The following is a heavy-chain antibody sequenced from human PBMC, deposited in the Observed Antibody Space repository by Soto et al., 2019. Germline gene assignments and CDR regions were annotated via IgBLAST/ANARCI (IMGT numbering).Heavy chain of an antibody. Sequence: SETLSLTCIVSSGSMSSSLNHWGWIRQPPGKGLEWIGNINYSGSTYYNPPLKSRVTISVDTSKNQFSLKLSSVTAADTAVYYCARFGFDGSGIFDYWGQGTLVTVSS. CDR3: ARFGFDGSGIFDY. CDR1: SGSMSSSLNH. CDR2: INYSGST. J-gene: IGHJ4*02. D-gene: IGHD3-10*01. V-gene: IGHV4-39*07.